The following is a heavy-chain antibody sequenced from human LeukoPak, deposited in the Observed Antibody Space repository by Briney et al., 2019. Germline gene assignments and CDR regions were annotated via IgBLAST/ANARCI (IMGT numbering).Heavy chain of an antibody. V-gene: IGHV3-23*01. CDR1: GFTFSSYA. CDR3: AKGGIIAARPSYFDY. CDR2: ISGSGGST. D-gene: IGHD6-6*01. J-gene: IGHJ4*02. Sequence: GGSLRLSCAASGFTFSSYAMSWVRQAPGKGLEWVSAISGSGGSTYYADSVKGRFTISRDNSKNTVYLQMNSLRAEDTAVYYCAKGGIIAARPSYFDYWGQGTLVTVPS.